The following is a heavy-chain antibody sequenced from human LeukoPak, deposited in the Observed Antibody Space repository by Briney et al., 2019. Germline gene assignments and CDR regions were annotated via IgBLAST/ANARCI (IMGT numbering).Heavy chain of an antibody. Sequence: GGSLRLSCAASGFTFSSYGMHWVRQAPGKGLEWVAVIWYDGSNKYYADSVKGRFTISRDNSKNTLYLQMHRLRAEDTAVYYCARDRCSSTSCYYFDYWGQGTLVTVSS. CDR1: GFTFSSYG. CDR2: IWYDGSNK. D-gene: IGHD2-2*01. J-gene: IGHJ4*02. V-gene: IGHV3-33*01. CDR3: ARDRCSSTSCYYFDY.